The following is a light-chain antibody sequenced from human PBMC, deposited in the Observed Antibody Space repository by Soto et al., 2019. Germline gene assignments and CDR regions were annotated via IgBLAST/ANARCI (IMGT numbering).Light chain of an antibody. V-gene: IGLV1-40*01. CDR2: GNS. Sequence: QSVLTQSPSVSGAPGHRVTISCTGSTSNIGAGYDVYWYQQLPRTAPKLLMYGNSNRPSGVPERFSGSKSGTSASLAITGFQAEDEADYYCQSYDSSLSGAVFGGGTKLTVL. CDR3: QSYDSSLSGAV. CDR1: TSNIGAGYD. J-gene: IGLJ2*01.